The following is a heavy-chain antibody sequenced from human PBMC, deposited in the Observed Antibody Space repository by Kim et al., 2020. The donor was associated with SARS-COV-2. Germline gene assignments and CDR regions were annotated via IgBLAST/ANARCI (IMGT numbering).Heavy chain of an antibody. CDR3: AKMDRQQFDDEYYYYGMDV. Sequence: GGSLRLSCAASGFTFSSYGMHWVRQAPGKGLEWVAVISYDGSNKYYADSVKGRFTISRDNSKNTLYLQMNSLRAEDTAVYYCAKMDRQQFDDEYYYYGMDVWGQGTTVTVSS. J-gene: IGHJ6*02. D-gene: IGHD6-13*01. CDR1: GFTFSSYG. CDR2: ISYDGSNK. V-gene: IGHV3-30*18.